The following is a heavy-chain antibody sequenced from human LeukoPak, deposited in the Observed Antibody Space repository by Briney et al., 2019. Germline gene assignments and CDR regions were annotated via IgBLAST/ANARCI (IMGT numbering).Heavy chain of an antibody. Sequence: SETLSLTCTVSGGSFSIYYWTWIRQPAGKGLEWIGRIYTSGSTNYSPSPKSRVTMSVDTSKNQFSLKLSSVTAADTAVYYCARFSSIAAAFDYWGQGTLVTVSS. J-gene: IGHJ4*02. CDR3: ARFSSIAAAFDY. CDR2: IYTSGST. D-gene: IGHD6-13*01. CDR1: GGSFSIYY. V-gene: IGHV4-4*07.